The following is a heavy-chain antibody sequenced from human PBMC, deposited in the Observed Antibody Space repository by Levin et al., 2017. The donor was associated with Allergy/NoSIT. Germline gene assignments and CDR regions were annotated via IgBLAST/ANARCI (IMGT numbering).Heavy chain of an antibody. D-gene: IGHD2-2*01. Sequence: PRASVKVSCAASGFTFSNYAMNWVRQAPGKGLEWVSGTSDSGGSTYYADSVKGRFTISRDNSKNTLYLQVNSLRAEDTALYYCAKDLSAVPAANYYYAMDVWGQGTTVTVSS. V-gene: IGHV3-23*01. CDR3: AKDLSAVPAANYYYAMDV. J-gene: IGHJ6*02. CDR2: TSDSGGST. CDR1: GFTFSNYA.